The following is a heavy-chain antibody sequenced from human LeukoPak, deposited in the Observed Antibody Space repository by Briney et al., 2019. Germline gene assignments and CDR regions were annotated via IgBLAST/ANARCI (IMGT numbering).Heavy chain of an antibody. CDR2: INPDSGT. J-gene: IGHJ3*02. Sequence: ASVKVSCKASGYTFSGYYIHWVRQGPGQGLEWMGWINPDSGTNYAQNFQGRVTMTRDTSISTAYMELSRLISDDTAVYYCARIYSSSWGDAFDIWGQGTMVTVSS. D-gene: IGHD6-13*01. CDR3: ARIYSSSWGDAFDI. CDR1: GYTFSGYY. V-gene: IGHV1-2*02.